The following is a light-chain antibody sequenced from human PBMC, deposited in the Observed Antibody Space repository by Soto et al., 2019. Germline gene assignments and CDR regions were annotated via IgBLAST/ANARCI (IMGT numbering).Light chain of an antibody. V-gene: IGLV2-14*01. CDR2: EVS. J-gene: IGLJ1*01. Sequence: QSVLTQPASVSGSPGQSITISCTGTSSDVGGYKYVSWYQQHPGKAPKLMIYEVSNVPSGVSNRFSGSKSGNTASLTISGLQAEVEAEYYCSSYTTSTPYVFGTGTKVTVL. CDR3: SSYTTSTPYV. CDR1: SSDVGGYKY.